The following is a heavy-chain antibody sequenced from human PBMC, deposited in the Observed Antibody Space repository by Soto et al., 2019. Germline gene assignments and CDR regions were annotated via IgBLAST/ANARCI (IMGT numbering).Heavy chain of an antibody. CDR2: ISYDGSNK. CDR3: AKGLLYDFSTYYFDY. D-gene: IGHD3-3*01. CDR1: GFTFSSYG. V-gene: IGHV3-30*18. Sequence: GGSLRLSCAASGFTFSSYGMHWVRQAPGKGLEWVAVISYDGSNKYYADSVKGRFTISRDNSKNTLYLQMNSLRAEDTAVYYCAKGLLYDFSTYYFDYWGQGTLVTVSS. J-gene: IGHJ4*02.